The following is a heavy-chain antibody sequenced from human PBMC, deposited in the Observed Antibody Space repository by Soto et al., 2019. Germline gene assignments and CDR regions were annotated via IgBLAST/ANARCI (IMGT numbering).Heavy chain of an antibody. CDR3: ARDSLDCSGGSCYWGPAFDY. CDR2: ISSSSSYI. D-gene: IGHD2-15*01. Sequence: PGGSLRLSCAASGFTFSSYSMNWVRQAPGKGLEWVSSISSSSSYIYYADSVKGRFTISRDNAKNSLYLQMNSLRAEDTAVYYCARDSLDCSGGSCYWGPAFDYWGQGTLVTVSS. J-gene: IGHJ4*02. CDR1: GFTFSSYS. V-gene: IGHV3-21*01.